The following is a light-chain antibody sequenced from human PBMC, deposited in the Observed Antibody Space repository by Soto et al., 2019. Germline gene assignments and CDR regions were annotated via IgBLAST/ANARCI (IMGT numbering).Light chain of an antibody. CDR1: NSDVDGYDY. CDR3: SSYTAGGTI. V-gene: IGLV2-14*01. CDR2: EVS. J-gene: IGLJ1*01. Sequence: QSVLTQPASVSGSPGQSITISCTGTNSDVDGYDYVSWYQQHPGKAPKLIIFEVSNRPSGVSNRFSGSKSANTASLTISGLQAEDEADYYCSSYTAGGTIFGTGTKVTVL.